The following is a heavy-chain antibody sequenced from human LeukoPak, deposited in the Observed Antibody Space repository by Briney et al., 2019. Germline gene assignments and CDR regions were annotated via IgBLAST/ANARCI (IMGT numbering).Heavy chain of an antibody. Sequence: SETLSLTCSVSGGSISSGGYSWNWIRQPPGKGLEWIGFIYHSGGASYYPSLHGRLSMSVDTSKNQFSLNPKSVTAADTAVYYCARAGPGYSDGYEHPEGLDAFD. V-gene: IGHV4-30-2*01. CDR3: ARAGPGYSDGYEHPEGLDAFD. CDR1: GGSISSGGYS. CDR2: IYHSGGA. D-gene: IGHD5-18*01. J-gene: IGHJ3*02.